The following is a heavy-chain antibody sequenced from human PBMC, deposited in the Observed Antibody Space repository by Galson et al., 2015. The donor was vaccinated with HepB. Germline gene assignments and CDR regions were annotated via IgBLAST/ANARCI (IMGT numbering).Heavy chain of an antibody. CDR3: VREGIQPHTNAFDI. D-gene: IGHD6-13*01. Sequence: SLRLSCAASGFTFSAYGIHWVRQAPGKGLEWVAGVLYNEYDKYYADSVRGRFIISRDNSKNTVTLQMSSLRVEDTAVYFCVREGIQPHTNAFDIWGQGTMVTVSS. CDR1: GFTFSAYG. CDR2: VLYNEYDK. V-gene: IGHV3-30*03. J-gene: IGHJ3*02.